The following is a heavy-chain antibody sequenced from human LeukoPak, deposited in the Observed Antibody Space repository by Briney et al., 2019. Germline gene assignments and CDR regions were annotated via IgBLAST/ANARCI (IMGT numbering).Heavy chain of an antibody. CDR2: ITSTGTTI. CDR1: GFTFSSYE. Sequence: GGSLRLSCAASGFTFSSYEMNWVRRAPGKGLEWVSYITSTGTTIYYADSVKGRFTISRDNAKNSLYLQMNSLRAEDTAVYYCARDPGCSGTSCYWSFDYWGRGTLVTVSS. V-gene: IGHV3-48*03. J-gene: IGHJ4*02. D-gene: IGHD2-2*01. CDR3: ARDPGCSGTSCYWSFDY.